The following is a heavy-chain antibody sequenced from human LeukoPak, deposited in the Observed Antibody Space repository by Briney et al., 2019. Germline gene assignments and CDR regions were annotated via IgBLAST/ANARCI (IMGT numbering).Heavy chain of an antibody. CDR3: ARVGTMIRGRAFDI. V-gene: IGHV4-59*06. D-gene: IGHD3-22*01. Sequence: SETLSLTCTVSGGSISSYYWSWIRQHPGKGLEWIGYIYYSGSTYYNPSLKSRVTISVDTSKNQFSLKLSSVTAADTAVYYCARVGTMIRGRAFDIWGQGTMVTVSS. J-gene: IGHJ3*02. CDR2: IYYSGST. CDR1: GGSISSYY.